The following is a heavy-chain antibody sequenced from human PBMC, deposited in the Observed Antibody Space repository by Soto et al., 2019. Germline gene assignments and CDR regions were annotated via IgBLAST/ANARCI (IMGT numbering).Heavy chain of an antibody. Sequence: SVKVSCKASGGTFSSYAISWVRQAPGQGLEWMGGIIPIFGTANYAQKFQGRVTITADESTSTAYMELSSLRSEDMAVYYCARRRPYYYDSSYFDYWGQGTLVTVSS. CDR3: ARRRPYYYDSSYFDY. D-gene: IGHD3-22*01. J-gene: IGHJ4*02. CDR1: GGTFSSYA. V-gene: IGHV1-69*13. CDR2: IIPIFGTA.